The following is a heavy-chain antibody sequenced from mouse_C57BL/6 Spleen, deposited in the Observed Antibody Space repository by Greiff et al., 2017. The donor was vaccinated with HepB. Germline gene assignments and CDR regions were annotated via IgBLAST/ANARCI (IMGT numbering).Heavy chain of an antibody. Sequence: QVQLKQSGAELVRPGTSVKVSCKASGYAFTNYLIEWVKQRPGQGLEWIGVINPGSGGTNYNEKFKGKATLTADKSSSTAYMQLSSLTSEDSAVYFCARWEKDFYYGPDYWGQGTTLTVSS. CDR2: INPGSGGT. CDR3: ARWEKDFYYGPDY. D-gene: IGHD2-1*01. J-gene: IGHJ2*01. CDR1: GYAFTNYL. V-gene: IGHV1-54*01.